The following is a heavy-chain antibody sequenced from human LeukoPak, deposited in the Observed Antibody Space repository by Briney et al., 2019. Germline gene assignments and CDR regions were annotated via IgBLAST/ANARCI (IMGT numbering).Heavy chain of an antibody. V-gene: IGHV1-2*02. CDR3: AREGGYGDYSYYMDV. CDR1: GYTFTGYY. CDR2: INPNSGGT. Sequence: ASVKVSCKASGYTFTGYYMHWVRQAPGQGLEWMGWINPNSGGTNYAQKFQGRVTMTRDTSISTANMELSRLTSDDTAVYYCAREGGYGDYSYYMDVWGKGTTVTVPS. D-gene: IGHD5-18*01. J-gene: IGHJ6*03.